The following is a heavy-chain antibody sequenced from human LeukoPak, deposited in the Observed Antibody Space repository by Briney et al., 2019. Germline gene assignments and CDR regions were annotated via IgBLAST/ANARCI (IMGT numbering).Heavy chain of an antibody. D-gene: IGHD2-15*01. CDR3: ARLWSTDCSGGSCPHQPNY. CDR2: VFYSGST. Sequence: SETLSLTCTVSGGSISSNSYYWGWIRQPPGKGLEWIGSVFYSGSTYYNPSLKSRVTMSVDTSKNQFSLKLSSVIAADTAVYYCARLWSTDCSGGSCPHQPNYWGQGTLVTVSS. V-gene: IGHV4-39*01. J-gene: IGHJ4*02. CDR1: GGSISSNSYY.